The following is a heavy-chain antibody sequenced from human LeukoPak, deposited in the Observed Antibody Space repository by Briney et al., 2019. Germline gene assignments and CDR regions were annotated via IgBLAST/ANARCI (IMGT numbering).Heavy chain of an antibody. CDR3: ARDGDPTTVAPDY. CDR2: IWYDGSNK. J-gene: IGHJ4*02. Sequence: GGSLRLSCAASGFTFSSYGMHWVRQAPGKGLEWVAVIWYDGSNKYYADSVKGRFTISRDSSKNTLYLQMNSLRAEDTAVYYCARDGDPTTVAPDYWGQGTLVTVSS. CDR1: GFTFSSYG. D-gene: IGHD4-23*01. V-gene: IGHV3-33*01.